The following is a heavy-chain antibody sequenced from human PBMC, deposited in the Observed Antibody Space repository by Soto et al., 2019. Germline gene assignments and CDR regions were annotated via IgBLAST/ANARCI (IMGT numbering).Heavy chain of an antibody. V-gene: IGHV1-46*01. CDR3: ARASSGATYAHFDY. Sequence: GASVKVSCKASGYTFTTYYVHWVRQAPGQGLEWMGIINPSGGSTSYAQKFQGRVTMTRDTSTSTVYMALSSLRSEDTAMYYCARASSGATYAHFDYWGQGTLVTVSS. J-gene: IGHJ4*02. D-gene: IGHD6-25*01. CDR2: INPSGGST. CDR1: GYTFTTYY.